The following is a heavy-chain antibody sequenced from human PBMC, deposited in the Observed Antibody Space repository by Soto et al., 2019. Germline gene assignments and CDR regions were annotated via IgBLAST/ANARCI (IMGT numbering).Heavy chain of an antibody. J-gene: IGHJ4*02. CDR2: IRNKANNYAT. Sequence: GGSLRLSCAASGFTFSDHDMDWVRQAPGKGLEWVGRIRNKANNYATEYAASVKGRFTISRDDSKNSLYLQWRSLEASDTAMYYCARHLMHPDGRQSYFETWGQGTPVTVSS. V-gene: IGHV3-72*01. CDR3: ARHLMHPDGRQSYFET. D-gene: IGHD2-8*01. CDR1: GFTFSDHD.